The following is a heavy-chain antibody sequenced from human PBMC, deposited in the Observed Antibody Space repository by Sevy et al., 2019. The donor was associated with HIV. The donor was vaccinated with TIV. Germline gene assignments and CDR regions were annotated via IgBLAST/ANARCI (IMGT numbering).Heavy chain of an antibody. CDR2: ISWNSGSI. CDR1: GFTFDDYA. D-gene: IGHD3-22*01. J-gene: IGHJ6*02. V-gene: IGHV3-9*03. CDR3: AKAHDSSGYYEGEGYGMDV. Sequence: GGSLRLSCAASGFTFDDYAMHWVRQAPGKGLEWVSGISWNSGSIGYADSVKGRFTIPRDNAKNSLYLQMNSLRAEDMALYYCAKAHDSSGYYEGEGYGMDVWGQGTTVTVS.